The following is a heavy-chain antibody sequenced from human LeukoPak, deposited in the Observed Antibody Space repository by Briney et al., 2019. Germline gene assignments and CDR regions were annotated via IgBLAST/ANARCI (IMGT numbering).Heavy chain of an antibody. V-gene: IGHV3-30*18. CDR1: GFTFNSYG. J-gene: IGHJ4*02. CDR2: ISYDGRNE. CDR3: AKDKVWEYFDY. D-gene: IGHD1-26*01. Sequence: PGGSLRLSCAASGFTFNSYGMHWVRQVPGKGLEWVAVISYDGRNEYYADSVKGRFTISRDNSKNTVHLQMNGLRVEDTALYYCAKDKVWEYFDYWGQGALVTVSS.